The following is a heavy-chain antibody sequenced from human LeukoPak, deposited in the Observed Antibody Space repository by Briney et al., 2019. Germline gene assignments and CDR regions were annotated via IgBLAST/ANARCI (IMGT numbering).Heavy chain of an antibody. V-gene: IGHV4-34*01. J-gene: IGHJ4*02. Sequence: PSETLSLTCAVYGGSFSGYYWSWIRQPPGKGLEWIGEINHSGSTNYNPSLKSRVTISVDTSMNQFSLKLSSVTAADTAVYYCASGRSSWYNDYFDYWGQGTLVTVSS. D-gene: IGHD6-13*01. CDR2: INHSGST. CDR3: ASGRSSWYNDYFDY. CDR1: GGSFSGYY.